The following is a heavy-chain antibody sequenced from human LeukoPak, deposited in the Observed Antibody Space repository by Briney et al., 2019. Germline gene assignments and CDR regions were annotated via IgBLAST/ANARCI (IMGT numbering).Heavy chain of an antibody. D-gene: IGHD3-10*01. V-gene: IGHV3-30*03. CDR1: GFTFSSYE. CDR2: ISHDGRNK. Sequence: PGGSLRLSCAASGFTFSSYEMNWVRHAPGKGLEWVAVISHDGRNKYYGDSVKGRFTISRDNSKNTLYLQMNGLRPEDTAKYYCASLVLLWLGESELAAGHVDKDVWGKGTTVTVSS. CDR3: ASLVLLWLGESELAAGHVDKDV. J-gene: IGHJ6*03.